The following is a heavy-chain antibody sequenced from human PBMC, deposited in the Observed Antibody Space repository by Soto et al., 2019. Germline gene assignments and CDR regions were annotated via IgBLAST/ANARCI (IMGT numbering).Heavy chain of an antibody. D-gene: IGHD3-22*01. CDR1: GYSFTSYW. CDR2: IDPSDSFT. J-gene: IGHJ6*02. Sequence: GESLKISCKGSGYSFTSYWISWVRQMPGKGLEWMGRIDPSDSFTNYSPSFQGHVTISADKSISTAYLQWSSLKASDTAMYYCARRGLPKYDSSGRLYYYYGMDVWGQGTTVTVSS. CDR3: ARRGLPKYDSSGRLYYYYGMDV. V-gene: IGHV5-10-1*01.